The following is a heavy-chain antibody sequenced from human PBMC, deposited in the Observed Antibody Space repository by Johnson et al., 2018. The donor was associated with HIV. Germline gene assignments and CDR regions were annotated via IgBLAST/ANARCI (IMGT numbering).Heavy chain of an antibody. Sequence: QVQLVESGGGVVQPGGSLRLSCAASGFTFSSFGMHWVRQAPGKGLEWVAFIRYDGSNKYYADSVKGRFTIARDNSRNTLYLQMNSLRAEDTAIYYCAKDQGFVYGGNSDAFDIWGQGTMVTVSS. V-gene: IGHV3-30*02. J-gene: IGHJ3*02. D-gene: IGHD4-23*01. CDR3: AKDQGFVYGGNSDAFDI. CDR1: GFTFSSFG. CDR2: IRYDGSNK.